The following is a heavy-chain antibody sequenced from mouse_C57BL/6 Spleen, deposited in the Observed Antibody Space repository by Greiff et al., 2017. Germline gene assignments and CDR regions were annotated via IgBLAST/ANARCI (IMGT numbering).Heavy chain of an antibody. V-gene: IGHV1-54*01. D-gene: IGHD2-3*01. J-gene: IGHJ4*01. Sequence: QVQLQQSGAELVRPGTSVKVSCKASGYAFTNYLIEWVKQRPGQGLEWIGVINPGSGGTNYNEKFKGKATLTADKSSSTAYMQLSSMTSRDSAVYFCARGEYDGDAMDYWGQGTSVTVSS. CDR2: INPGSGGT. CDR1: GYAFTNYL. CDR3: ARGEYDGDAMDY.